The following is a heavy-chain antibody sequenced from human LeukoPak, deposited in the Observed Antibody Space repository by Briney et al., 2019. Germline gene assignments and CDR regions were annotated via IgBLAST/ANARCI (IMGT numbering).Heavy chain of an antibody. CDR2: IYPSGRT. V-gene: IGHV4-30-2*06. CDR1: GGSVSSGGYS. J-gene: IGHJ4*02. D-gene: IGHD3-10*01. Sequence: PSETLSLTCAVSGGSVSSGGYSWSWIRQSPEKGLEWIGYIYPSGRTYYNPSLKSRLNMSLDKSKNQFSLKLNSVTAADTAMYYCASHHYGPFDYWGQGTLITVSS. CDR3: ASHHYGPFDY.